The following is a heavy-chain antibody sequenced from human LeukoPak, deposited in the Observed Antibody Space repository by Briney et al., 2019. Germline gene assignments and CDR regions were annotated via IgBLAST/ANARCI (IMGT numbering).Heavy chain of an antibody. J-gene: IGHJ4*02. CDR2: IYYSGST. CDR3: ARHRYCTSTSCTFYFDS. CDR1: GGSISSYY. Sequence: SETLSLTCTVSGGSISSYYWSWIRQPPGKGLEWIGYIYYSGSTNYNPSLKSRVTISIDTSKNQFSLKLTSVTAADTAVYYCARHRYCTSTSCTFYFDSWGQGRLVTVSS. D-gene: IGHD2-2*01. V-gene: IGHV4-59*08.